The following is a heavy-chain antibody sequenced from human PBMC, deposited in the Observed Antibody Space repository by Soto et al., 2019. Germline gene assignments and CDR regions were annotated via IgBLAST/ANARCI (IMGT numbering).Heavy chain of an antibody. V-gene: IGHV1-46*01. CDR3: ARPPYPGCINAVCYPLDY. D-gene: IGHD2-8*01. J-gene: IGHJ4*02. Sequence: QVQLVQSGAEVKKPGASVKISCKASGYTFTSYYMHWVRQAPGQGPEWLRIINPSGGSTNYAQKLQGTVHMTSDTSTSTVYMERNSLRSEDTAVYYCARPPYPGCINAVCYPLDYWGQGTLVTVSS. CDR1: GYTFTSYY. CDR2: INPSGGST.